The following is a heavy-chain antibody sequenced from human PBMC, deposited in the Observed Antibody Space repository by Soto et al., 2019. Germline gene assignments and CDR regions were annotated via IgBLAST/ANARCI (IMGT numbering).Heavy chain of an antibody. D-gene: IGHD1-1*01. J-gene: IGHJ4*02. CDR1: GFTFSSYE. CDR3: ARVEASTAEY. Sequence: LRLSCAASGFTFSSYEMNWVRQAPGKGLEWVSYISSSGSTIYYADSVKGRFTISRDNAKNSLYLQMNSLKASDTAMYYCARVEASTAEYWGQGALVTVSS. CDR2: ISSSGSTI. V-gene: IGHV3-48*03.